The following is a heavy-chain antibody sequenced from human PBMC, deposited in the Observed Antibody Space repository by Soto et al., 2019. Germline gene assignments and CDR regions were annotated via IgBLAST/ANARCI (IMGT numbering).Heavy chain of an antibody. V-gene: IGHV3-7*01. D-gene: IGHD2-15*01. CDR2: IKEDGSEK. CDR1: GFTFSTYW. CDR3: ARDFYGGFSYGPGDN. J-gene: IGHJ4*02. Sequence: PGGSLRLSCAASGFTFSTYWMSWVRQVPGKGLEWLANIKEDGSEKYYVDSVKGRFTISRDNSKNSVYLQMNSLRAEDTALYYCARDFYGGFSYGPGDNWGQGTLVTDSS.